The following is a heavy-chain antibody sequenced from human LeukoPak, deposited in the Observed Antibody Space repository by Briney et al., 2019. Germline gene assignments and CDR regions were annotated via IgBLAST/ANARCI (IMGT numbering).Heavy chain of an antibody. D-gene: IGHD3-22*01. CDR1: GFTFSSYG. V-gene: IGHV3-30*03. J-gene: IGHJ4*02. Sequence: GRSLRLSCAASGFTFSSYGMHWVRQAPGKGLEWVAVISFDGSNKYYADSVKGRFTISRDNSKDTPYLQMSSLTIEDTAVYYCRAATKYLDYYYDYWGQGTLVTVSS. CDR3: RAATKYLDYYYDY. CDR2: ISFDGSNK.